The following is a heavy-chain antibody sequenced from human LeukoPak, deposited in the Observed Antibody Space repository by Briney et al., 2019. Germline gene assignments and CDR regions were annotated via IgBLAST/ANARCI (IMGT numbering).Heavy chain of an antibody. V-gene: IGHV1-2*02. Sequence: APVKVSCKASGYTFTNYYMHWVRQAPGQGLEWMGWLNPNSGGTNYAQKFQGRVTMTRDTSINTAYMELNSLRSDDTAVYYCARVDANTWYGKIDYWGQGTLVTVSS. CDR1: GYTFTNYY. D-gene: IGHD6-13*01. CDR3: ARVDANTWYGKIDY. J-gene: IGHJ4*02. CDR2: LNPNSGGT.